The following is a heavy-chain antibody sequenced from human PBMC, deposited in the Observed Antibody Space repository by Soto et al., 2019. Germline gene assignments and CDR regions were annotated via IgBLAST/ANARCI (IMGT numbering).Heavy chain of an antibody. D-gene: IGHD3-9*01. Sequence: GGSLRLSCAASGFTFSSYSMNWVRKAPGKGLEWVSSISSSSSYIYYADSVKGRFTISRDNAKNSLYLQMNSLRAEDTAVYYCAKGHYDILTGLYYMDVWGKGTTVTVSS. CDR1: GFTFSSYS. J-gene: IGHJ6*03. V-gene: IGHV3-21*01. CDR3: AKGHYDILTGLYYMDV. CDR2: ISSSSSYI.